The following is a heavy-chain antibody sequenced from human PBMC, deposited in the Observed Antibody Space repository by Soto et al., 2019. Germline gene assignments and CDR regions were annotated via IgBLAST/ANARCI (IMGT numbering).Heavy chain of an antibody. Sequence: ASVKVSCKASGYIFTANFINWVRQAPGQGLEWMGRLNPNSGDSRKAQSFQGRVTMTRDTSTSTVYMELSWLRSDDTAVYYCARDNYGPLDYWGQGSLVTVSS. D-gene: IGHD3-10*01. CDR2: LNPNSGDS. CDR3: ARDNYGPLDY. J-gene: IGHJ4*02. CDR1: GYIFTANF. V-gene: IGHV1-2*06.